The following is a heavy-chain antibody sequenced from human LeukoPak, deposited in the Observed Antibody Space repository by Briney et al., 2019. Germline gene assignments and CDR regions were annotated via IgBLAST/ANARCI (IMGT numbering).Heavy chain of an antibody. CDR2: ISAYNGNT. Sequence: ASVKVSCKASGYTFTSYDISWVRQAPGQGLEWMGWISAYNGNTNYTQKFQGRVTMTRNTSISTAYMELSSLRSEDTAVYYCARLDYESESGFDYWGQGTLVTVSS. CDR3: ARLDYESESGFDY. D-gene: IGHD4-17*01. CDR1: GYTFTSYD. J-gene: IGHJ4*02. V-gene: IGHV1-18*01.